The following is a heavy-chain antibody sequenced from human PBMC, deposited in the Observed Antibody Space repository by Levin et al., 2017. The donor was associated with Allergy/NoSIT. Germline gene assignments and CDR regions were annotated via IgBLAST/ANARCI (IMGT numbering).Heavy chain of an antibody. Sequence: GESLKISCAASGFTFSNAWMSWVRQAPGKGLEWVSAISGSGGSTYYADSVKGRFTISRDNSKNTLYLQMNSLRAEDTAVYYCAKEVTTEGGVPDYWGQGTLVTVSS. CDR2: ISGSGGST. J-gene: IGHJ4*02. CDR1: GFTFSNAW. V-gene: IGHV3-23*01. CDR3: AKEVTTEGGVPDY. D-gene: IGHD4-17*01.